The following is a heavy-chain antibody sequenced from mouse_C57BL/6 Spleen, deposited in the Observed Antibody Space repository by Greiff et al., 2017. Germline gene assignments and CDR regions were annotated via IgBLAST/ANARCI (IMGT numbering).Heavy chain of an antibody. CDR3: VITTVVPFAY. D-gene: IGHD1-1*01. CDR2: IYPGSGNT. Sequence: VQRVESGPELVKPGASVKISCKASGYSFTSYYIHWVKQRPGQGLEWIGWIYPGSGNTKYNEKFKGKATLTADTSSSTAYMQLSSLTSEDSAVYYCVITTVVPFAYWGQGTLVTVSA. V-gene: IGHV1-66*01. J-gene: IGHJ3*01. CDR1: GYSFTSYY.